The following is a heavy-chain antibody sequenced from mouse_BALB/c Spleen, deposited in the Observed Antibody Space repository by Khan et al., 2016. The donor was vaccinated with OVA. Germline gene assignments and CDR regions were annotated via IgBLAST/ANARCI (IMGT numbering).Heavy chain of an antibody. Sequence: EVQLQESGPGLVKPSQSLSLTCTVTGYSITSNYAWNWIRQLPGNKLEWMGYISYSGSTSYNPSLKSRISITQDTSKNQFFLQLNSVTTEDAATYYCARGNYYGYAMDYWGQGTSVTVSS. V-gene: IGHV3-2*02. CDR2: ISYSGST. J-gene: IGHJ4*01. D-gene: IGHD1-1*01. CDR3: ARGNYYGYAMDY. CDR1: GYSITSNYA.